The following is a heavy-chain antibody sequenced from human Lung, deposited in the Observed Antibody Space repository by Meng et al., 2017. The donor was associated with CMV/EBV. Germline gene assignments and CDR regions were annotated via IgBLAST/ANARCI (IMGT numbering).Heavy chain of an antibody. D-gene: IGHD1-14*01. J-gene: IGHJ4*03. Sequence: QVSLVQSGAEVKKPGASVKVSCKASGYTFIDYYMHWVRQAPGQGLXWVGWINPKSGGTHYAQSFQGRVTITRDTSINTVYVEISSLKSDDTAVYYCTSAPGDYWGQGTLVTVSS. CDR1: GYTFIDYY. V-gene: IGHV1-2*02. CDR3: TSAPGDY. CDR2: INPKSGGT.